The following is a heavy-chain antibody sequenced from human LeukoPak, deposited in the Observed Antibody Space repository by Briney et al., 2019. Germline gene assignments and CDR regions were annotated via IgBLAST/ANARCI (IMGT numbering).Heavy chain of an antibody. V-gene: IGHV6-1*01. D-gene: IGHD3-10*01. CDR2: TYYRSKWYN. J-gene: IGHJ3*02. Sequence: SQTLSLTCAISGDSVSSNSAAWNWIRQSPSRGLEWLGRTYYRSKWYNDYAVSVKSRITINPDTSKNQFSLQLNSVTPEDTAVYYCARDTPLWFGELHDAFDIWGQGTMATVSS. CDR1: GDSVSSNSAA. CDR3: ARDTPLWFGELHDAFDI.